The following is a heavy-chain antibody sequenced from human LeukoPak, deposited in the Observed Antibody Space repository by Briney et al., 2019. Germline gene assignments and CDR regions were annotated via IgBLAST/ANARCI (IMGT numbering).Heavy chain of an antibody. D-gene: IGHD3-10*01. J-gene: IGHJ4*02. CDR2: IWYDGSNK. CDR3: ARTLWFGELSKGFDD. CDR1: GFTFSSYG. Sequence: GGSLRLSCAASGFTFSSYGMHWVRQAPGKGLEWVAVIWYDGSNKYYADSVKGRFTISRDNSKNTLYLQMNSLRAEDTAVYYCARTLWFGELSKGFDDWGQGTLVTVSS. V-gene: IGHV3-33*01.